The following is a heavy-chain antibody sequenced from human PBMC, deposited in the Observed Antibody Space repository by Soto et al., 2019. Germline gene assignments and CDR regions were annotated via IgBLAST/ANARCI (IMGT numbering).Heavy chain of an antibody. CDR3: AAYDFSGAAAFDI. Sequence: KTSETLSLTCVVSGHSINSAYYWGWIRQPPGKGLEWIGSMYHSGGNFYNPSLQSRVSMSMVTSKNQFSLKLRSATAADTAVYYCAAYDFSGAAAFDIWGRGTRVTVSS. V-gene: IGHV4-38-2*01. J-gene: IGHJ3*02. CDR2: MYHSGGN. CDR1: GHSINSAYY. D-gene: IGHD3-16*01.